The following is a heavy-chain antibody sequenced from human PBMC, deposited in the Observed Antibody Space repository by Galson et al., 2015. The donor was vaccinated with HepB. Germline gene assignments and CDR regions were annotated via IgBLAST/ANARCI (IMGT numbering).Heavy chain of an antibody. Sequence: PALVIPTQTLTLTCTFSGFSLPTSGVGVGWIRPPPGEALECLAVVFWDDDKRYSPPLKTRLTITRDTSKHQVVLTMTNMDPVDTATYYCVHRERGYRAYWGQGTLVTVSS. CDR2: VFWDDDK. CDR1: GFSLPTSGVG. V-gene: IGHV2-5*02. D-gene: IGHD5-12*01. J-gene: IGHJ4*02. CDR3: VHRERGYRAY.